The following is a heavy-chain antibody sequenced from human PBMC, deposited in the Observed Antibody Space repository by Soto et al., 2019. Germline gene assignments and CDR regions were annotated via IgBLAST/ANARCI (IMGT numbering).Heavy chain of an antibody. V-gene: IGHV1-46*03. CDR2: INPSGGST. D-gene: IGHD2-2*01. J-gene: IGHJ6*02. CDR3: ARDVPLSVVVPAAPRKTHYYYYGMDV. Sequence: ASVKVSCKASGYTFTSYYMHWVRQAPGQGLEWMGIINPSGGSTSYAQKFQGRVTMTRDTSTSTVYMELSSLRSEDTAVYYCARDVPLSVVVPAAPRKTHYYYYGMDVWS. CDR1: GYTFTSYY.